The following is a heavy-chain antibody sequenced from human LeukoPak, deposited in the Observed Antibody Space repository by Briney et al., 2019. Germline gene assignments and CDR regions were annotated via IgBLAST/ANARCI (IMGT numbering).Heavy chain of an antibody. Sequence: GGSLRLSCAASGFTFSSYAMSWVHQAPGKGLEWVSAISGSGGSTYYADSVKGRFTIPRDNSKNTLYLQMNSLRAEDTAVYYCAKGPGNYYDSSGYLYYFDYWGQGTLVTVSS. CDR2: ISGSGGST. CDR3: AKGPGNYYDSSGYLYYFDY. V-gene: IGHV3-23*01. CDR1: GFTFSSYA. J-gene: IGHJ4*02. D-gene: IGHD3-22*01.